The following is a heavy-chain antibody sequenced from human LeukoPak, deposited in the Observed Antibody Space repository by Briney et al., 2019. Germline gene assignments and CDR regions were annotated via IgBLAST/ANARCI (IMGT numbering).Heavy chain of an antibody. CDR3: ARDRITGTTSRKSIDC. V-gene: IGHV1-18*01. CDR1: GYTFTSYG. D-gene: IGHD1-20*01. CDR2: ISAYNGNT. J-gene: IGHJ4*02. Sequence: ASVKVSCKASGYTFTSYGISWVRQAPGQGLEWMGWISAYNGNTNYAQKLQGRVTMTTDTSTSTAYMELRSLRSDDTAVYYCARDRITGTTSRKSIDCWGQGTLVTVSS.